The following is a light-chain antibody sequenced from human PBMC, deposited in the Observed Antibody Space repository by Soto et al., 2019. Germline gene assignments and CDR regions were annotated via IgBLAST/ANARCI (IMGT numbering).Light chain of an antibody. J-gene: IGKJ5*01. CDR1: QSISSY. Sequence: EIVMTQAPATLSGSPGERATLSWRASQSISSYLAWYQQKPGQAPRLLIYGASTRATGIPARFSGSGSGPEFILTISSLQSEDFAVYYCQQYNDWPMTFGQGTRLEIK. CDR2: GAS. CDR3: QQYNDWPMT. V-gene: IGKV3-15*01.